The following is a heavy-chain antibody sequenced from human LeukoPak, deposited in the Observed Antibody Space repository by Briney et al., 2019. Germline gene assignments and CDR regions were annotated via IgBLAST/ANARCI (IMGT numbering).Heavy chain of an antibody. Sequence: PGGSLTLSCAASGFTFYDYAMHWVRQARGKGLEWVSGISWNSGSIGYADSVKGRFTISRDNAENSLCLQMNSLRAEDTALYYCARGLIAAAGTFDYWGQGTLVTVSS. V-gene: IGHV3-9*01. J-gene: IGHJ4*02. D-gene: IGHD6-13*01. CDR2: ISWNSGSI. CDR1: GFTFYDYA. CDR3: ARGLIAAAGTFDY.